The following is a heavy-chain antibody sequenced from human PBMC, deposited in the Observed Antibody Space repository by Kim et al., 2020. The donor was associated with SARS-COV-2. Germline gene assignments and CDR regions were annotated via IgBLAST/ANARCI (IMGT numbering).Heavy chain of an antibody. Sequence: SVKVSCKASGGTFSSYAISWVRQAPGQGLEWMGRIIPILGIANYAQKFQGRVTITADKSTSTAYMELSSLRSEDTAVYYCAREGGGVCSSTSCYCYWGQGTLVTVSS. J-gene: IGHJ4*02. CDR3: AREGGGVCSSTSCYCY. V-gene: IGHV1-69*04. CDR1: GGTFSSYA. D-gene: IGHD2-2*01. CDR2: IIPILGIA.